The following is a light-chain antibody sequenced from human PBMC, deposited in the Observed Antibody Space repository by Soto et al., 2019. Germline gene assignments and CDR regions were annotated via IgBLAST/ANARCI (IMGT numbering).Light chain of an antibody. CDR1: QTVSSY. J-gene: IGKJ1*01. Sequence: EIVLTQSPATLSLSPGERATLSCRASQTVSSYLAWYQQKPGQAPRILIYNASNRATGIPAKFSGSGSGTDFTLTISSLEPEDFAVYYCQQRRNWPPTFGQGTKVEIK. CDR2: NAS. V-gene: IGKV3-11*01. CDR3: QQRRNWPPT.